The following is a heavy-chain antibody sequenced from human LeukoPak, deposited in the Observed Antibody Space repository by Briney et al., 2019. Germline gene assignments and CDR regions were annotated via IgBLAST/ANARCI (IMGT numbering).Heavy chain of an antibody. CDR1: GFTFSSYT. V-gene: IGHV3-48*01. CDR3: AKVKAVAGHFDY. Sequence: GGSLRLSCAASGFTFSSYTMIWVRQASRKGLEWVSSVSSGSSTIYYADSVKGRFTISRDNSKNTLYLQMNSLRAEDTAVYYCAKVKAVAGHFDYWGQGTLVTVSS. J-gene: IGHJ4*02. CDR2: VSSGSSTI. D-gene: IGHD6-19*01.